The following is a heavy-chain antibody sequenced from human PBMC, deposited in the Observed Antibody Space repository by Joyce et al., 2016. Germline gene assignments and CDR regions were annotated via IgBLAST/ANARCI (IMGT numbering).Heavy chain of an antibody. CDR1: GFSFSRYW. D-gene: IGHD3-10*01. CDR3: ASRGVRGVIINPVGWGYGMDV. CDR2: INQDGSQN. J-gene: IGHJ6*02. Sequence: EVQLVESGGGLVQPGGSLRLSCAASGFSFSRYWMSWVRQAPGKGLEWVANINQDGSQNYYVDSVKGRFTISRDNAKNSLYLQMNSLRAEDTAMYFCASRGVRGVIINPVGWGYGMDVWGQGTTVTVSS. V-gene: IGHV3-7*03.